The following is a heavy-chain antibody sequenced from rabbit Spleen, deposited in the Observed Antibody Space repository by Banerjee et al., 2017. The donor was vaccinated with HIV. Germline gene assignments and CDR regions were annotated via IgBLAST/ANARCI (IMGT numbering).Heavy chain of an antibody. CDR3: ARDDGIYDYIDGYFNL. V-gene: IGHV1S45*01. Sequence: EQLEESGGGLVKPEGSLTLTCKASGVSLNDKDGMCWVRQAPGKGLEWIACINIVTGKSVYASWAKGRFTTSKTSSTPVTLQLTSLSAAGTATYFCARDDGIYDYIDGYFNLWGPGTLVTVS. CDR1: GVSLNDKDG. D-gene: IGHD5-1*01. J-gene: IGHJ4*01. CDR2: INIVTGKS.